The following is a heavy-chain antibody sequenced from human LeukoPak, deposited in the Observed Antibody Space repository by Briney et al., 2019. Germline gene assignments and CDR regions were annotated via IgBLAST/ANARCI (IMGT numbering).Heavy chain of an antibody. CDR2: INHSGST. CDR3: AELGITMIGGV. V-gene: IGHV4-61*10. Sequence: SETLSLTCTVSGGSISSGSYYWSWIRQPAGKGLEWIGEINHSGSTNYNPSLKSRVTISVDTSKNQFSLKLSSVTAADTAVYYCAELGITMIGGVWGKGTTVTISS. CDR1: GGSISSGSYY. J-gene: IGHJ6*04. D-gene: IGHD3-10*02.